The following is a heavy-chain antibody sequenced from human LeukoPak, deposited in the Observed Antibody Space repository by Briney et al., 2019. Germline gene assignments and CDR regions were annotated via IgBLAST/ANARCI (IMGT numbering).Heavy chain of an antibody. V-gene: IGHV4-39*01. D-gene: IGHD5-12*01. J-gene: IGHJ4*02. CDR1: GGSISSSGYY. Sequence: SETLSLTCTVSGGSISSSGYYWGWIRQPPGKGLEWIGSMYPGGSTYYNASLKSRVTFSVDTSKNQFSLKLSSVTAADTAVYYCARHMGNSGYEHLDYWGQGTLVTVSS. CDR3: ARHMGNSGYEHLDY. CDR2: MYPGGST.